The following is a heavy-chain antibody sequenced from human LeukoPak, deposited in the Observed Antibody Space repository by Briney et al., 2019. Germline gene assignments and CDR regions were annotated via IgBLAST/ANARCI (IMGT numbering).Heavy chain of an antibody. J-gene: IGHJ4*02. D-gene: IGHD3-10*01. V-gene: IGHV3-48*03. CDR3: AKDRATYYYGSGSYPL. CDR1: GFTFSSYE. CDR2: ISSFSSTI. Sequence: GGSLRLSCAASGFTFSSYEMNWVRQAPGKGLEWVSYISSFSSTIYYADSVKGRFTISRDNSKNTLYLQMNSLRAEDTAVYYCAKDRATYYYGSGSYPLWGQGTLVTVSS.